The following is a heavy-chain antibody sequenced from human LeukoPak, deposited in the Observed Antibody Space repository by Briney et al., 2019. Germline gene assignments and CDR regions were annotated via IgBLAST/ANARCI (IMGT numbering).Heavy chain of an antibody. D-gene: IGHD3-22*01. V-gene: IGHV4-39*07. CDR1: GGAISNTSYY. CDR2: ASYSGST. CDR3: ARYYDRSGYWSTPHFDY. J-gene: IGHJ4*02. Sequence: ASETPSLTCTVSGGAISNTSYYWGWIRQPPGNGLEWIGSASYSGSTYYNPSLESRVIISVDTSKNQFSLRLSSVTAADTAVYYCARYYDRSGYWSTPHFDYWGQGTLVTVSS.